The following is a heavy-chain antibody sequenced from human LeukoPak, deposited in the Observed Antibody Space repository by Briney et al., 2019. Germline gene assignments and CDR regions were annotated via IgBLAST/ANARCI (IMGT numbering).Heavy chain of an antibody. CDR2: IRYDGSNK. CDR1: GFTFSSYG. J-gene: IGHJ4*02. D-gene: IGHD3-10*01. V-gene: IGHV3-30*02. Sequence: PGGSLRLSCAASGFTFSSYGMHWVRQAPGKGLEWVAFIRYDGSNKYYADSVKGRFTISRDNSKNTLYLQMNSLRAEDTAVYYVARNYYGWVDYGGQGTLVPVSS. CDR3: ARNYYGWVDY.